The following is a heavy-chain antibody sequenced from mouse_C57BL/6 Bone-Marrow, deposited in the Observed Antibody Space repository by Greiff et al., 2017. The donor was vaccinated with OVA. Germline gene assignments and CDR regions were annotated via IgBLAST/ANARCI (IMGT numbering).Heavy chain of an antibody. Sequence: QVQLQQSGAELARPGASVKLSCKASGYTFTSYGISWVKQRTGKGLEWIGEIYPGSGDTYYNEKFKGKATLTADKSSSTAYMELRSLTSEDSAVYFCAGERDYSWFAYWGRGNLVLVSA. CDR2: IYPGSGDT. J-gene: IGHJ3*01. V-gene: IGHV1-81*01. CDR3: AGERDYSWFAY. D-gene: IGHD1-1*01. CDR1: GYTFTSYG.